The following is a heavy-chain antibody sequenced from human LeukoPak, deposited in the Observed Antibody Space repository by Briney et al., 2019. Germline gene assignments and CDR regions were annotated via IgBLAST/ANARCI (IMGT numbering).Heavy chain of an antibody. J-gene: IGHJ5*02. CDR2: ISSDGSST. Sequence: PGGSLRLSCAASGSTFSSYWMHWVRQAPGKGLVWVSRISSDGSSTSYVDSVKGRFTISRDNAKNTLYLQMNGLRDEDTAVYYCARAQAVSGTGGFDPWGQGTLVTVSS. V-gene: IGHV3-74*01. CDR1: GSTFSSYW. D-gene: IGHD6-19*01. CDR3: ARAQAVSGTGGFDP.